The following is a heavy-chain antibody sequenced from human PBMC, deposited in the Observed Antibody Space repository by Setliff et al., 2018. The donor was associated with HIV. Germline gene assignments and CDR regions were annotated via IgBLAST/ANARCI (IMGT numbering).Heavy chain of an antibody. D-gene: IGHD7-27*01. CDR3: AKDTGLGMSPGSGVDY. J-gene: IGHJ4*02. V-gene: IGHV4-31*03. CDR1: GGSISSGGYH. CDR2: IYYSGST. Sequence: SETLSLTCTVSGGSISSGGYHWSWIRQHPGKGLEWIGYIYYSGSTYYNPSLKSRVTISVDTSKNQFSLKLRSVTAADTALYYCAKDTGLGMSPGSGVDYWGQGILVTVSS.